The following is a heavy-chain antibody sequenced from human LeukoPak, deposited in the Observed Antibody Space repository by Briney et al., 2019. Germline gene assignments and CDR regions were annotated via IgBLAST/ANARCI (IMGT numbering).Heavy chain of an antibody. J-gene: IGHJ4*02. CDR2: ISYDGSNK. CDR3: AKVPNWESFDNYFDY. D-gene: IGHD7-27*01. CDR1: GFTFSSYG. Sequence: GGSLRLSCAASGFTFSSYGMHRVRQAPGKGLEWVAVISYDGSNKYYADSVKGRFTISRDNSKNTLYLQMNSLRAEDTAVYYCAKVPNWESFDNYFDYWGQGTLVTVSS. V-gene: IGHV3-30*18.